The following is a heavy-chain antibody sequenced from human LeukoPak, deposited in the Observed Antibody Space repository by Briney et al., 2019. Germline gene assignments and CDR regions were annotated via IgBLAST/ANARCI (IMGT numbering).Heavy chain of an antibody. J-gene: IGHJ4*02. CDR3: ARSLQYYGSGRGYYFDY. CDR1: GYTFTGYY. D-gene: IGHD3-10*01. Sequence: ASVKVSCKASGYTFTGYYMHWVRQAPGQGLEWMGWINPNSGGTNYAQKFQGRVTITADESTSTAYMELSSLRSEDTAVYYCARSLQYYGSGRGYYFDYWGQGTLVTVSS. CDR2: INPNSGGT. V-gene: IGHV1-2*02.